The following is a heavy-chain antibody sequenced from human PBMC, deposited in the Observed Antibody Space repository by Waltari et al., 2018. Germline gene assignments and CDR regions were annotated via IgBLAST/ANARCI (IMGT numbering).Heavy chain of an antibody. CDR1: GGSFSGYY. Sequence: QVQLQQWGAGLLKPSETLSLPCAVYGGSFSGYYWSWIRQLPGKGRGWIGEINHSGSTNYHPALKSRVTISVDTAKNQFSLKLSSVNAADTAVYYCARGEYYDDSSGRTRTIYFDYWGQGTLVTVSS. CDR3: ARGEYYDDSSGRTRTIYFDY. D-gene: IGHD3-22*01. J-gene: IGHJ4*02. V-gene: IGHV4-34*01. CDR2: INHSGST.